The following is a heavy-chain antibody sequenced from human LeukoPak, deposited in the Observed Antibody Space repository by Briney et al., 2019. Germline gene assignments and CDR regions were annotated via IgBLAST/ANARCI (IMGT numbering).Heavy chain of an antibody. CDR2: IYYSGST. Sequence: ASETLSLTCTVSGGSISSYCWSWIRQPPGKGLEWIGYIYYSGSTNYNPSLESRVTISVDTSKNQFSLRLSSVTAADTAVYYCARGSLSGSLAGRFDYWGQGTLVTVSS. CDR1: GGSISSYC. V-gene: IGHV4-59*01. D-gene: IGHD6-19*01. J-gene: IGHJ4*02. CDR3: ARGSLSGSLAGRFDY.